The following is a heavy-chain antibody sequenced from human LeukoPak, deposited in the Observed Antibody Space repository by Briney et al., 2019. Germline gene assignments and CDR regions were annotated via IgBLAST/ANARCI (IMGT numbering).Heavy chain of an antibody. Sequence: GGSLTLSCAASGFRFSSCTMNWVREAPGQGLEWLSYIDISSTTIYYADSVKGRFTISRDNAKNSLYLQMNSLRAEDTAVYYCARGPPLFDPWGQGTLVTVSS. V-gene: IGHV3-48*01. CDR3: ARGPPLFDP. J-gene: IGHJ5*02. CDR1: GFRFSSCT. CDR2: IDISSTTI.